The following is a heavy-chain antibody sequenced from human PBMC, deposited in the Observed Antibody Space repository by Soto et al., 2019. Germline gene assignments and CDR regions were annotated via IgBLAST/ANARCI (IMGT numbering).Heavy chain of an antibody. CDR2: ISTYNGNT. CDR3: ARDLGIAVAGLFQD. J-gene: IGHJ1*01. CDR1: GYMFTSYG. D-gene: IGHD6-19*01. Sequence: QVQLVQSGAEVKKPGASIKVSCKASGYMFTSYGINWVQQVPGQGPEWMGWISTYNGNTNYAQQHQGRVTMTTDTSTSTAYMELKTLRSDDTAVYYCARDLGIAVAGLFQDWGQGTLVIVSS. V-gene: IGHV1-18*01.